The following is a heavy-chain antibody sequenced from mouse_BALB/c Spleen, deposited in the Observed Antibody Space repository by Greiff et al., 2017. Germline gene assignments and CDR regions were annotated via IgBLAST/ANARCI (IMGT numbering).Heavy chain of an antibody. Sequence: QVQLQQSGPELVKPGASVRISCKASGYTFTSYYIHWVKQRPGQGLEWIGWIYPGNVNTKYNEKFKGKATLTADKSSSTAYMQLSSLTSVDSAVYFCARDGGLRRFAYWGQGTLVTVSA. D-gene: IGHD2-4*01. CDR2: IYPGNVNT. CDR3: ARDGGLRRFAY. V-gene: IGHV1S56*01. J-gene: IGHJ3*01. CDR1: GYTFTSYY.